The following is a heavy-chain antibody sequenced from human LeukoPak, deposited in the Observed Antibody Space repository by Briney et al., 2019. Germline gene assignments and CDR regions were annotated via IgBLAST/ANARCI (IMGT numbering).Heavy chain of an antibody. CDR2: INPSGGST. Sequence: ASVKVSCKASGYTFTSYYMHWVRQAPGQRLEWTGIINPSGGSTSYAQKFQGRVTMTRDTSTSTVYVEVSSLRSEDTAVYYCARAYYHASSGYYFPLDYWGQGTLVTVSS. J-gene: IGHJ4*02. D-gene: IGHD3-22*01. V-gene: IGHV1-46*01. CDR3: ARAYYHASSGYYFPLDY. CDR1: GYTFTSYY.